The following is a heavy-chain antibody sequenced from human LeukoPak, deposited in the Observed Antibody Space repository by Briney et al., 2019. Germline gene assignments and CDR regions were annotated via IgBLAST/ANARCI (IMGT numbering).Heavy chain of an antibody. CDR2: IWYEGNNK. Sequence: GGSLRLSCAASGFTSNSYGMHWVRQAPGKGLEWVAAIWYEGNNKYYADSVTGRFTISRDNSNNTLYLQMNDLRPEDTAVYYCARDQNILTGYYLYDYWGQGTLVTVSS. D-gene: IGHD3-9*01. V-gene: IGHV3-33*01. J-gene: IGHJ4*02. CDR1: GFTSNSYG. CDR3: ARDQNILTGYYLYDY.